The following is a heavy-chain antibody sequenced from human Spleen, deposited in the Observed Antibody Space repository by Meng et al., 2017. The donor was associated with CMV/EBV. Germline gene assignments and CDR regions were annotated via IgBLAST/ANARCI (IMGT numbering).Heavy chain of an antibody. D-gene: IGHD2-2*01. CDR1: GFTFSSYA. J-gene: IGHJ6*02. V-gene: IGHV3-30-3*01. CDR3: ASPHPRWYDIVVVPAAEKSMDV. CDR2: ISYDGSNK. Sequence: GESLKISCAASGFTFSSYAMHWVRQAPGKGLEWVAVISYDGSNKYYADSVKGRFTTSRDNSKNTLYLQMNSLRAEDAAVYYCASPHPRWYDIVVVPAAEKSMDVWGQGTTVTVSS.